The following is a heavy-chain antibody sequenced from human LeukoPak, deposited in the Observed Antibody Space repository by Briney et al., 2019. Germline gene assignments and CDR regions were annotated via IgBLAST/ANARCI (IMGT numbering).Heavy chain of an antibody. D-gene: IGHD1-26*01. CDR2: IYSGGST. Sequence: GGSLRLSCAASGFTVSSNYMSWVRQAPGKGLEWVSVIYSGGSTYYADSVKGRFTISRDNSKNTLYLQMNSLRAEDTAVYYCAKGLDSGTTLFDYWGQGTLVTVSS. CDR1: GFTVSSNY. J-gene: IGHJ4*02. V-gene: IGHV3-53*01. CDR3: AKGLDSGTTLFDY.